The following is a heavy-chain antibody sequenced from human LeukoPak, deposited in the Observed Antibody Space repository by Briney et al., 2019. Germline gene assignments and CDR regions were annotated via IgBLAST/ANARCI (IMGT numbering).Heavy chain of an antibody. Sequence: GSLRLSCAASGFTFSSYAMSWVRQPPGKGLEWIGSIYYSGSTYYDPSLKSRVTISVDTSKNQFSLKLSSVTAADTAVYYCARIRYSSSSYHFDYWGQGTLVTVSS. V-gene: IGHV4-39*01. J-gene: IGHJ4*02. CDR1: GFTFSSYA. CDR2: IYYSGST. D-gene: IGHD6-13*01. CDR3: ARIRYSSSSYHFDY.